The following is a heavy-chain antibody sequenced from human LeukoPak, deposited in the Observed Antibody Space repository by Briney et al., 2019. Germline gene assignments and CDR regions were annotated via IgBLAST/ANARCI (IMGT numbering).Heavy chain of an antibody. J-gene: IGHJ4*02. CDR3: ARGGLRRYFDY. CDR2: IIPIFGTA. V-gene: IGHV1-69*05. D-gene: IGHD3-16*01. Sequence: ASVKVSCKGSGGTFTSYAVSWVRHAPGQGPEWMGGIIPIFGTANYAQKIQGSDTITTDKSTSTAYMVLRSLSSEDAAVYYCARGGLRRYFDYWGQGTLVTVSS. CDR1: GGTFTSYA.